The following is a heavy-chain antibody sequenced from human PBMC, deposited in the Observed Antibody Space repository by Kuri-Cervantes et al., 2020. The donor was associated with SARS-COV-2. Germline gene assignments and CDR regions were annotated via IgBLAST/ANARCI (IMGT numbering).Heavy chain of an antibody. Sequence: GSLRLSCTVSGGSISSGDYYWSWIRQPPGKGLEWIGYIYYSGSTNYNPSLKSRVTISVDTSKNQFSLKLSSVTAADTAVYYCARDLGGSNYGGGDYWGQGTLVTVSS. CDR3: ARDLGGSNYGGGDY. V-gene: IGHV4-61*08. CDR2: IYYSGST. J-gene: IGHJ4*02. CDR1: GGSISSGDYY. D-gene: IGHD4-23*01.